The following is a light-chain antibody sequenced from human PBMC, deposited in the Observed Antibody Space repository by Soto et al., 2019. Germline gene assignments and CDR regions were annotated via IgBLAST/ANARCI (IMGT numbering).Light chain of an antibody. CDR1: QSVSSY. J-gene: IGKJ4*01. V-gene: IGKV3-11*01. CDR2: DAS. CDR3: QQRSDWPLT. Sequence: EIVLTQSPATLSLSPGERATLSCRASQSVSSYLAWYQQKPGQAPRFLVYDASTRATGIPARFSGSGSGTDFTLSISSLEPEDFAVYFCQQRSDWPLTFGGGTKVEIK.